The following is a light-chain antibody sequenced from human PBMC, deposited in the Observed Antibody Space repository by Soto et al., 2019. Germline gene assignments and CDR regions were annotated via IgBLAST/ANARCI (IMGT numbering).Light chain of an antibody. CDR2: LAS. CDR3: QHYNSYSEA. CDR1: QGISSY. J-gene: IGKJ1*01. Sequence: IQLTQSPSSLSASVGDRVTITCRASQGISSYLAWYQQKPGKAPKLLIYLASTLQSGVPSRFSGSGSGTEFTLTISSLQPDDFATYYCQHYNSYSEAFGQGTKVELK. V-gene: IGKV1-9*01.